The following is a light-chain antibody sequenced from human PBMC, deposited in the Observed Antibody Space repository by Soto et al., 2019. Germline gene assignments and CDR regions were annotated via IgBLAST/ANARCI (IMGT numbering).Light chain of an antibody. CDR3: QQYGSSPIT. CDR1: QSVSSIY. J-gene: IGKJ5*01. Sequence: IVVTQSPGTLSLSPGERATLSCRASQSVSSIYLAWYQQKPGQAPSLLIYATSSRATGIPDRFSGSGSGTDFSLTISRLEPEDFAVYYCQQYGSSPITFGQVTRLEIK. CDR2: ATS. V-gene: IGKV3-20*01.